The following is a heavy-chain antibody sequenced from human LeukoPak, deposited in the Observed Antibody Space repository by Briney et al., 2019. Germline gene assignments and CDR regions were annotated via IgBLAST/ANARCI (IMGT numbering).Heavy chain of an antibody. D-gene: IGHD3-3*01. Sequence: GSLRLSCAASGFTFSSYWMTWVRQAPGKGLEWLATIKQDRSEKYYVDSVKGRFSVSRDNNENSLYLQMNSLRAEDTAVYYCAREGSNYDSWSGYYISHYYMDVWGKGTTVTVSS. CDR1: GFTFSSYW. CDR3: AREGSNYDSWSGYYISHYYMDV. CDR2: IKQDRSEK. V-gene: IGHV3-7*01. J-gene: IGHJ6*03.